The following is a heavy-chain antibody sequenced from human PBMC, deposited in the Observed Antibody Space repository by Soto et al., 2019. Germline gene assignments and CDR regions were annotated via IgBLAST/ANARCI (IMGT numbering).Heavy chain of an antibody. CDR3: AREGFSYGPKGAVFDH. CDR1: GFNFRTYW. Sequence: GWSLRLSCAASGFNFRTYWMSWVRQAPGKGLEWVANIKEDGTDKYYVDSVKGRLTVSRDNAKNLLYLQLNSLRAEDTAVYYCAREGFSYGPKGAVFDHWGQGSLVTVSP. CDR2: IKEDGTDK. V-gene: IGHV3-7*03. D-gene: IGHD5-18*01. J-gene: IGHJ4*02.